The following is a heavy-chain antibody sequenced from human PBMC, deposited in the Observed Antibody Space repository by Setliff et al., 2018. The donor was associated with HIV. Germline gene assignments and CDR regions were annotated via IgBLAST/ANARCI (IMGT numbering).Heavy chain of an antibody. V-gene: IGHV4-4*07. CDR2: INTSGST. J-gene: IGHJ6*03. CDR1: GGSVSNYY. Sequence: SETLSLTCTVSGGSVSNYYWTWIRQSAGKGLEWIGHINTSGSTKYNPSLKSRLTMSVDSSGNQFSLKLSSVTAADTAVYYCASEAWTSYRSSSGYYYYYMDVRGKGTTVTVSS. D-gene: IGHD6-6*01. CDR3: ASEAWTSYRSSSGYYYYYMDV.